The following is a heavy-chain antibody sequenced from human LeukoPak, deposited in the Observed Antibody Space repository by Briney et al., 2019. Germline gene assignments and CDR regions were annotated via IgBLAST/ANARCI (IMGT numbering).Heavy chain of an antibody. CDR2: IIPIFGTA. CDR3: ARAQEMATMRGWYFDL. D-gene: IGHD5-24*01. Sequence: WASVKVSCKASGGTFSSYAISWVRQAPGQGLEWMGGIIPIFGTANYAQKFQGRVTITTDESTSTAYMELSSLRSEDTAVYYCARAQEMATMRGWYFDLWGRGTLVTVSS. J-gene: IGHJ2*01. V-gene: IGHV1-69*05. CDR1: GGTFSSYA.